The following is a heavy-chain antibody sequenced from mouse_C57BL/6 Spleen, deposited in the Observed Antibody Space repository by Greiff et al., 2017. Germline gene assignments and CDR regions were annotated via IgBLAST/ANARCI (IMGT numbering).Heavy chain of an antibody. D-gene: IGHD2-3*01. CDR1: GFTFSNYW. CDR3: TGGGYSSYWYFDV. J-gene: IGHJ1*03. V-gene: IGHV6-3*01. CDR2: IRLKSDNYAT. Sequence: EVKLEESGGGLVQPGGSMKLSCVASGFTFSNYWMNWVRQSPEKGLEWVAQIRLKSDNYATHSAESVKGRFTISRDDSKSIVYLQMDNLRAEDTGIYYCTGGGYSSYWYFDVWGTGTTVTVSS.